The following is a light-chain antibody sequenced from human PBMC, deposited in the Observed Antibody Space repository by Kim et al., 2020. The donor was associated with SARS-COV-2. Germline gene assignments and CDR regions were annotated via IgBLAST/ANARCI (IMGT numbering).Light chain of an antibody. CDR1: NIGSKS. J-gene: IGLJ2*01. Sequence: ELTQPPSVSVAPGRTARITCGGDNIGSKSVHWYQQKPGQGPVMVVSYDSDRPSGIPERFSGSNSGNTATLIIRRVEAGDEADYYCQVWDNTSDQVVFGGGTQLTVL. CDR3: QVWDNTSDQVV. V-gene: IGLV3-21*04. CDR2: YDS.